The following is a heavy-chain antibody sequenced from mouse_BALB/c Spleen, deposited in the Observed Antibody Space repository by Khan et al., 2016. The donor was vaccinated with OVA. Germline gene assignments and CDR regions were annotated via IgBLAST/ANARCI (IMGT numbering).Heavy chain of an antibody. Sequence: EVELVESGGGFMQPGGSLKLSCATSGFTFTDYYMYWVRQTPEKRLEWVAYISNRGTTTYYPDTVRGRFTISRDNDKTTRSLLMSRLGSDDTAIYFCAREGDGGGLAYWGQGTLVTVSA. CDR3: AREGDGGGLAY. V-gene: IGHV5-12*02. CDR2: ISNRGTTT. J-gene: IGHJ3*01. CDR1: GFTFTDYY. D-gene: IGHD1-1*02.